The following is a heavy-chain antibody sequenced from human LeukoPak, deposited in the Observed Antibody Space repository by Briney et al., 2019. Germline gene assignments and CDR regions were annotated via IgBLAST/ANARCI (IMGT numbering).Heavy chain of an antibody. D-gene: IGHD6-13*01. CDR3: ARDPMYSSSWENWFDP. V-gene: IGHV1-69*01. CDR1: GGTFSSYA. Sequence: SVKVSCKASGGTFSSYAISWVRQAPGQGLEWMGGIIPIFGTANYAQKFQGRVTITADESASTAYMELSSLRSEDTAVYYCARDPMYSSSWENWFDPWGQGTLVTVSS. J-gene: IGHJ5*02. CDR2: IIPIFGTA.